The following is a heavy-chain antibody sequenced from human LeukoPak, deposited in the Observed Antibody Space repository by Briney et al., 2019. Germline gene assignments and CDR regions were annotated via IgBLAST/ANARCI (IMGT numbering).Heavy chain of an antibody. CDR2: ISDTSSYR. CDR3: ARGPRGDWPLDY. CDR1: GFTFGKYW. Sequence: PGGSLRLTCVASGFTFGKYWMSWVRQAPGKGLEWVSYISDTSSYRNYADSVKGRFTISRDNAKNSLDLQMNSLRVEDTAVYYCARGPRGDWPLDYWGQGTLVTVST. D-gene: IGHD2-21*02. V-gene: IGHV3-11*06. J-gene: IGHJ4*02.